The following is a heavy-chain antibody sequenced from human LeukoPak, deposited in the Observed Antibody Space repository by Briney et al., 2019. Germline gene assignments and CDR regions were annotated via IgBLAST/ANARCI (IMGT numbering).Heavy chain of an antibody. V-gene: IGHV1-18*01. CDR1: GYTFTSSG. CDR2: INPYNGNT. D-gene: IGHD5-18*01. Sequence: ASVKVSCKASGYTFTSSGISWVRQAPGQGLEWMGWINPYNGNTNYAQKLQGRVTMTTDTSTTTAYMELRSLRSDDTAVYYCARDLRVQRGYSNGYYFDSWGQGTLVTVSS. J-gene: IGHJ4*02. CDR3: ARDLRVQRGYSNGYYFDS.